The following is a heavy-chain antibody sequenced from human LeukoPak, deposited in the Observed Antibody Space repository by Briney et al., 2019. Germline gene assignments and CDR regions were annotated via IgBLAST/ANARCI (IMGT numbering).Heavy chain of an antibody. CDR1: GGSFSGYY. V-gene: IGHV4-34*01. CDR3: ARGTDYDFWSGYYEGDHFDY. CDR2: INHSGST. J-gene: IGHJ4*02. Sequence: SETLSLTCAVYGGSFSGYYWSWIRQPPGKGLEWIGEINHSGSTNYNPSLKSRVTISVDTSKNQFSLKLSSVTAADTAVYYCARGTDYDFWSGYYEGDHFDYSGQGTLVTVSS. D-gene: IGHD3-3*01.